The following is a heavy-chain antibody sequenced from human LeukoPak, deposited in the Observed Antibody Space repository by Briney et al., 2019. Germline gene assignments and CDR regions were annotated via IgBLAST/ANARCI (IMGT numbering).Heavy chain of an antibody. Sequence: WETLSLTCTVSGGSISTYYWSWVRQSPGKGLGWIGYVFYDGNTNYNPSLKSRVIISVDRSKNRFSLELRSVAAADTAVYYCARHQSGNWGYYFDYWGRGTLVTVSS. CDR2: VFYDGNT. V-gene: IGHV4-59*08. CDR3: ARHQSGNWGYYFDY. D-gene: IGHD3-16*01. CDR1: GGSISTYY. J-gene: IGHJ4*02.